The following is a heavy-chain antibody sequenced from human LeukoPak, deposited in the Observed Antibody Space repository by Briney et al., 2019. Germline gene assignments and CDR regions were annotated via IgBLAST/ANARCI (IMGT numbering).Heavy chain of an antibody. CDR3: ARVYDIVATMVSAFDI. CDR1: GFTFSSYS. V-gene: IGHV3-21*01. Sequence: GGSLRLSCAASGFTFSSYSMNWVRQAPGKGLEWVSSISSSSSYIYCADSVKGRFTISRDNAKNSLYLQMNSLRAEDTAVYYCARVYDIVATMVSAFDIWGQGTMVTVSS. CDR2: ISSSSSYI. J-gene: IGHJ3*02. D-gene: IGHD5-12*01.